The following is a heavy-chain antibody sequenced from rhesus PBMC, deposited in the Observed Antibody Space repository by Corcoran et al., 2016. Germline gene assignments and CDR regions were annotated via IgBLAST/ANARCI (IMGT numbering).Heavy chain of an antibody. Sequence: QVQLQESGPGLVKASETLSLTCAVSGGSISDSYYWSWIRQPPGKGLEGIGYIYGRGGSTYNNPSLKSRVTVSTDTAKSQFSLKLSSVTVADTAVYYCARVPYCSGTYCPRDAFDFWGQGLRVTVSS. D-gene: IGHD2-15*01. CDR2: IYGRGGST. V-gene: IGHV4-106*01. J-gene: IGHJ3*01. CDR3: ARVPYCSGTYCPRDAFDF. CDR1: GGSISDSYY.